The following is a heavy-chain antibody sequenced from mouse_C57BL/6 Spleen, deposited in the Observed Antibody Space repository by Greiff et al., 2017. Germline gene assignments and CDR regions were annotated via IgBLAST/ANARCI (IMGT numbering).Heavy chain of an antibody. Sequence: VQLQQSGAELVKPGASVKMSCKASGYTFTSYWITWVKQRPGQGLEWIGDIYPGSGSTNYNEKFKSKATLTVDTSSSTAYMQLSSLTSEDSAVYYCARYPYYYGSSYGASAYWGQGTTLTVSS. D-gene: IGHD1-1*01. V-gene: IGHV1-55*01. CDR3: ARYPYYYGSSYGASAY. CDR2: IYPGSGST. J-gene: IGHJ2*01. CDR1: GYTFTSYW.